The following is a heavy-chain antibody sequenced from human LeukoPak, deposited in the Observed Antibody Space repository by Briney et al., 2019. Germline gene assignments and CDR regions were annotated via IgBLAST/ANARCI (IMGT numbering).Heavy chain of an antibody. CDR3: YSSSRIYYYYYYMDA. J-gene: IGHJ6*03. CDR2: ISGSGGST. Sequence: PGGSLRLSCAASGFTFSSYGMSWVRQAPGKGLEWVSAISGSGGSTYYADSVKGRFTISRDNSKNTLYLQMNSLRAEDTAVYYCYSSSRIYYYYYYMDAWGKGTTVTVSS. CDR1: GFTFSSYG. D-gene: IGHD6-13*01. V-gene: IGHV3-23*01.